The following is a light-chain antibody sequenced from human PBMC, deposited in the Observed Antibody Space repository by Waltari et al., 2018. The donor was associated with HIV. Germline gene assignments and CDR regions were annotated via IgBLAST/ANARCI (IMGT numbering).Light chain of an antibody. CDR2: AVS. V-gene: IGLV2-14*03. CDR3: SSYTISRSYV. CDR1: SSDVGGYNY. Sequence: QSALTQPASVSGSPGQSITISCTGTSSDVGGYNYVSWYQQHPGKAPKLMIYAVSNRPSGVSNRFSGSKAGNTASLTISGLQAEDEADYYCSSYTISRSYVFGTGTRVTV. J-gene: IGLJ1*01.